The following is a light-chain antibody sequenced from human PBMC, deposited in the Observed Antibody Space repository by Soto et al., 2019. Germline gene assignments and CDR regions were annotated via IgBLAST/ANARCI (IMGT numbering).Light chain of an antibody. CDR2: DVT. V-gene: IGLV2-14*01. J-gene: IGLJ1*01. CDR3: SSYTIRSTYV. CDR1: NSDVGGYNY. Sequence: QSALTQPASVSGSPGQSITISCTGTNSDVGGYNYVSWYQQHPGKAPKLMIYDVTNRPSGVSIRFSGSKSGNTASLTISGLQADDEADYHCSSYTIRSTYVFGSGTKVTVL.